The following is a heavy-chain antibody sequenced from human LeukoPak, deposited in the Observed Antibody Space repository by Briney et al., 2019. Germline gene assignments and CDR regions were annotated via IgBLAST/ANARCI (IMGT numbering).Heavy chain of an antibody. CDR2: ISASGTT. J-gene: IGHJ4*02. Sequence: PSETLSLTCSVSGGSISTYLWSWIRQPAGKGLEWTGHISASGTTNYNASLKSRVTMSADTSKNQFSLRLNSVTAADTAVYYCAREGYNLGTDFWGQGTLVTVSS. CDR3: AREGYNLGTDF. D-gene: IGHD5-18*01. CDR1: GGSISTYL. V-gene: IGHV4-4*07.